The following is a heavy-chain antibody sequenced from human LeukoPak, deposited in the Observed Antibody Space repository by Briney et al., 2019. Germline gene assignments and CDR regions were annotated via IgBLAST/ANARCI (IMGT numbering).Heavy chain of an antibody. Sequence: ASVKVSCKASGYTFTSYGISWVRQAPGQGLEWMGWISAYNGNTNHAQKLQGRVTMTTDTSTSTAYMELRSLRSDDTAVYYCARSSGLYGDYDDDAFDIWGQGTMVTVSS. CDR3: ARSSGLYGDYDDDAFDI. D-gene: IGHD4-17*01. V-gene: IGHV1-18*01. CDR1: GYTFTSYG. CDR2: ISAYNGNT. J-gene: IGHJ3*02.